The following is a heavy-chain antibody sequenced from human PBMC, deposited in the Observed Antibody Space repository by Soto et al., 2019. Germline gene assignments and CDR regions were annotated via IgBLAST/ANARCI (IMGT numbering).Heavy chain of an antibody. J-gene: IGHJ4*02. CDR1: GVSLTTRGVG. D-gene: IGHD2-15*01. V-gene: IGHV2-5*02. CDR2: IYWDDDK. Sequence: QITLRESGPTLVQPTQTLTLTCTLSGVSLTTRGVGVGWIRQPPGKALEWLALIYWDDDKRFSPSLKSRLAITRVTPKNRVVMTMTDMAPVDTAIYYCGRRQTTVEVGAPFDLWGQGSQVTVSS. CDR3: GRRQTTVEVGAPFDL.